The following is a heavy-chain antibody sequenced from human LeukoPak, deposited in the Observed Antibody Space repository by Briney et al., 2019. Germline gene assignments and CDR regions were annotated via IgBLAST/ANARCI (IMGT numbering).Heavy chain of an antibody. V-gene: IGHV3-9*01. CDR3: AKSSMSEYYFDY. Sequence: GRSLRLSCAASGFTFDDYAMHWVRQAPGKGLEWVSGISWNSGGIGYADSMKGRFTISRDNAKNSLYLQMNSLRAEDTALYYCAKSSMSEYYFDYWGQGTLVTVSS. CDR1: GFTFDDYA. CDR2: ISWNSGGI. D-gene: IGHD6-13*01. J-gene: IGHJ4*02.